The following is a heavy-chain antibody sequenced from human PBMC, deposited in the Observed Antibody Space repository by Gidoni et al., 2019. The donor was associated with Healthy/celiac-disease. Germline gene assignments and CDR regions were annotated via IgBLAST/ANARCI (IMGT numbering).Heavy chain of an antibody. CDR1: GFTVDDYA. CDR3: ATDRYSSNGGDWFDP. CDR2: ISWKSGSI. J-gene: IGHJ5*02. V-gene: IGHV3-9*01. D-gene: IGHD6-13*01. Sequence: EVQLVESGGGLVQPGRSLRLSCAVSGFTVDDYAMHWFRQAPGKGLEWVSCISWKSGSIGYADAVKGRFTISRDNAKNSLYLQMNSLRAEDTALSYCATDRYSSNGGDWFDPWGQGTLVTVSS.